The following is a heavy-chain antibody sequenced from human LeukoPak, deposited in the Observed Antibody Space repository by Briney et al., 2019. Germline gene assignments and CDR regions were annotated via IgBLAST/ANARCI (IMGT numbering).Heavy chain of an antibody. CDR3: ARHSRVRRSGSSTYYYYMDV. D-gene: IGHD3-10*01. V-gene: IGHV4-39*01. CDR2: IYYSGKI. Sequence: PSETLSLTCTVSGGSISSSTYYWGWIRQPPGKGLEWIGSIYYSGKIDYNPSLKSRVTFSVDTSKNQFSLKLSSVTAADTAVYYCARHSRVRRSGSSTYYYYMDVWGKGTTVTISS. CDR1: GGSISSSTYY. J-gene: IGHJ6*03.